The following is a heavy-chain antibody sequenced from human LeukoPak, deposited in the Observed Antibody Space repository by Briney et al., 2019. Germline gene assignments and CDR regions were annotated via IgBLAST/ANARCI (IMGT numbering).Heavy chain of an antibody. D-gene: IGHD2-15*01. V-gene: IGHV3-23*01. J-gene: IGHJ4*02. CDR1: GFTFSSYA. CDR2: ISGSGGIT. Sequence: GGSLRLSCAASGFTFSSYAMSWVRQAPGKGLEWVSAISGSGGITYYADSVKGRFTISRDNSKNTLYLQMNSLRAEDTAVYYCAKDPTYCSGDSCYLTPIDYWGQGTLVTVSS. CDR3: AKDPTYCSGDSCYLTPIDY.